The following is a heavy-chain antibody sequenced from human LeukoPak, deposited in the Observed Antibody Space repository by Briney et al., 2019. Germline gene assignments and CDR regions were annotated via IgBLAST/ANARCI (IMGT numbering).Heavy chain of an antibody. CDR1: GFTFSSYS. CDR3: ARDWARFDSSTPGDFDY. V-gene: IGHV3-21*01. Sequence: AGGSLRLSCAASGFTFSSYSMNWVRQAPGKGLEWVSSISSSSSYIYYADSVKGRFTISRDNAKNSLYLQMNSLRAVDTAVYYCARDWARFDSSTPGDFDYWGQGTLVTVSS. J-gene: IGHJ4*02. D-gene: IGHD2-2*01. CDR2: ISSSSSYI.